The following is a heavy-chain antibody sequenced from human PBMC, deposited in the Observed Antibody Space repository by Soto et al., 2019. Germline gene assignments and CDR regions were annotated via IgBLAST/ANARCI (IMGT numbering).Heavy chain of an antibody. Sequence: GGSLRLSCAISGFSVSSNYLSWVRQAPGKGLEWVSVHYSGGSTYYADSVQGRFTVSRDKSNNTLYLQMRRVRAEDTAVYFCARHRHPRGTVGATSPLDPWGQGTQVTVSS. CDR3: ARHRHPRGTVGATSPLDP. CDR1: GFSVSSNY. D-gene: IGHD1-26*01. J-gene: IGHJ5*02. CDR2: HYSGGST. V-gene: IGHV3-53*01.